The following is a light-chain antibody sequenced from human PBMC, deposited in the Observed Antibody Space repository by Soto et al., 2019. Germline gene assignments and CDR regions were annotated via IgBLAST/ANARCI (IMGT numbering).Light chain of an antibody. CDR3: QQYNNWPPLT. Sequence: IMLTPSPPTPSLYPEERATLSCRASQSVSSYLAWYQQKPGRAPRLLISGASTRASDIPARFSGSGSGTEFTLTISSLQSEDFAVYHCQQYNNWPPLTFGGGTKVDIK. CDR1: QSVSSY. CDR2: GAS. V-gene: IGKV3-15*01. J-gene: IGKJ4*01.